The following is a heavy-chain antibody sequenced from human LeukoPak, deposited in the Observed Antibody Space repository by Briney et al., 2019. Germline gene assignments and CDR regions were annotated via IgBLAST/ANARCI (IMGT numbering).Heavy chain of an antibody. CDR3: ARGWFGELLFVGYNWFDP. J-gene: IGHJ5*02. D-gene: IGHD3-10*01. V-gene: IGHV4-59*01. CDR1: GGSISSYY. CDR2: IYYSGST. Sequence: SETLSLTCTVSGGSISSYYWSWIRQPPGKGLEWIGYIYYSGSTNYNPSLKSRVTISVDTSKNQFSLKLSSVTAADTTVYYCARGWFGELLFVGYNWFDPRGQGTLVTVSS.